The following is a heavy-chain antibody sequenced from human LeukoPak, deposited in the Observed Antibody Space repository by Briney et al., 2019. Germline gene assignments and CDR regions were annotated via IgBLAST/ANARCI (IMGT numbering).Heavy chain of an antibody. J-gene: IGHJ4*02. CDR2: IHPSGGST. D-gene: IGHD1-26*01. CDR1: GYTFTSYY. CDR3: ARGDGGRYSSFDY. V-gene: IGHV1-46*01. Sequence: ASVKVSCKASGYTFTSYYIHWVRQAPGQGLEWIALIHPSGGSTTYAQKFQGRVTMTRDTSTSTVYMDLSSLRSEDTAVYYCARGDGGRYSSFDYWGQGTLVTVSS.